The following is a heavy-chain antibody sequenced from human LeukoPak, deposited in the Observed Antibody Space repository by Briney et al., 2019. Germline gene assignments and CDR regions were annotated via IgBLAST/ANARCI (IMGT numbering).Heavy chain of an antibody. CDR1: GGTFSSYA. CDR2: IIPIFGTA. CDR3: AMLRFLEWLPDDAFDI. D-gene: IGHD3-3*01. J-gene: IGHJ3*02. Sequence: SVKVSCKASGGTFSSYAISWVRQAPGQGLEWMGGIIPIFGTANYAQRFQGRVTITTDESTSTAYMELSSLRSEDTAVYYCAMLRFLEWLPDDAFDIWGQGTMVTVSS. V-gene: IGHV1-69*05.